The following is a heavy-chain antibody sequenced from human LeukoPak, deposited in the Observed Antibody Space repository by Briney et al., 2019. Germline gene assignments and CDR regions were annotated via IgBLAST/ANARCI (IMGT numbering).Heavy chain of an antibody. J-gene: IGHJ4*02. CDR2: ISGSGGST. D-gene: IGHD6-13*01. CDR1: GFTFSSYA. CDR3: ATKSTLHSSSWYVY. V-gene: IGHV3-23*01. Sequence: GGSLRLSCAASGFTFSSYAMSWVRQAPGKGLEWVSAISGSGGSTYYADSVKGRFTISRDNSKNTLYLQMNSLRAEDTAVYYCATKSTLHSSSWYVYWCQGTLVTVSS.